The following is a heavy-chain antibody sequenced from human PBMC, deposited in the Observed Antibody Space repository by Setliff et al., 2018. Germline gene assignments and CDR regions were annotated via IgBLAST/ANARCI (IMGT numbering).Heavy chain of an antibody. CDR1: GFTFSTHS. Sequence: GGSLRLSCAASGFTFSTHSMNWVRQAPGKGLEWVSSISRSSSYTNYADSVKGRFTISRDNAKNSLYLEMNSLRAEVTAVYYCVRDLHRGFDYWGLGTLVTVSS. J-gene: IGHJ4*02. CDR2: ISRSSSYT. CDR3: VRDLHRGFDY. V-gene: IGHV3-21*04.